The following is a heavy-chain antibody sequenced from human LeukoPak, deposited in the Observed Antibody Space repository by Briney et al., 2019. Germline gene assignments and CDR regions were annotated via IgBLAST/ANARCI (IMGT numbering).Heavy chain of an antibody. CDR2: IYYSGST. V-gene: IGHV4-59*01. D-gene: IGHD5-12*01. J-gene: IGHJ4*02. CDR3: ARGYRAFDS. Sequence: SETLSLTRTVSRGSISTYYWTWIRQPPGKELEWIGYIYYSGSTNYNPSLKSRLTISVDTSKNQFSLKLTSVTAADTALYYCARGYRAFDSWGPGTLVTVSS. CDR1: RGSISTYY.